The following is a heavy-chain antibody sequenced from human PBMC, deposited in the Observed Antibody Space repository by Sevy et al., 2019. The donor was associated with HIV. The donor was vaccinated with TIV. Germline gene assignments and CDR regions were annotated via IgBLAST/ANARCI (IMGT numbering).Heavy chain of an antibody. CDR3: AGIFGDLFDY. V-gene: IGHV3-23*01. CDR1: GFTFRSYT. Sequence: GGSLRLSCVASGFTFRSYTMKWVRQAPGKGLEWVSDISGSGGSTYYADSVKGRFTISRDNSKNTLYLQMNSLRAEDTAVYYCAGIFGDLFDYWGQGTLVTVSS. CDR2: ISGSGGST. J-gene: IGHJ4*02. D-gene: IGHD3-3*01.